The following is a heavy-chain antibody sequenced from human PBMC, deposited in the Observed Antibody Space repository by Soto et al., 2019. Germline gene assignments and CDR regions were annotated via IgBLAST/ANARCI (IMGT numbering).Heavy chain of an antibody. V-gene: IGHV3-11*01. CDR1: GFTFSDYY. J-gene: IGHJ6*02. Sequence: GGSLRLSCAASGFTFSDYYMTWIRQAPGKGLEWVSYITSSGSTIYYADSVKGRFTISRDNAKNSLYLQMNSLTAEDTAVYYCARDRYYYDSSAYYPYYYYGMDVWGQGTTVTVSS. CDR2: ITSSGSTI. CDR3: ARDRYYYDSSAYYPYYYYGMDV. D-gene: IGHD3-22*01.